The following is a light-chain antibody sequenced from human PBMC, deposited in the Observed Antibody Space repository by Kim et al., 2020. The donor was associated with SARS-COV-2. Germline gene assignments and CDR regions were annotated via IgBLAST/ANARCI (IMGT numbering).Light chain of an antibody. CDR2: DAS. Sequence: SLSPVETATLSCRASQSISSYLAWYQQKPGQAPRLVIYDASKRATGIPARFSGSGSGTDFTLTISSLEPEDFAVYYCQQRSNWLAFGGGTKVDIK. CDR1: QSISSY. J-gene: IGKJ4*01. CDR3: QQRSNWLA. V-gene: IGKV3-11*01.